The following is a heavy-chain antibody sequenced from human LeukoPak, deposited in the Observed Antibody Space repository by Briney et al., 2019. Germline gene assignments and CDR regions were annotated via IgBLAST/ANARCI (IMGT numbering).Heavy chain of an antibody. CDR1: GGSISSGGYY. Sequence: PSETLSLTCTVSGGSISSGGYYWSWIRQPPGEGLEWIGYIYHSGSTYYNPSLKSRVTISVDRSKNQFSLKLSSVTAADTAVYYCARYSEPSTTVNFDYWGQGTLVTVSS. CDR2: IYHSGST. D-gene: IGHD4-17*01. J-gene: IGHJ4*02. CDR3: ARYSEPSTTVNFDY. V-gene: IGHV4-30-2*01.